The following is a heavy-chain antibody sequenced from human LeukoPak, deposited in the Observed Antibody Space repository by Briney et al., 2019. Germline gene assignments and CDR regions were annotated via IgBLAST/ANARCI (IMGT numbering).Heavy chain of an antibody. CDR2: ISSSGSTM. J-gene: IGHJ4*02. V-gene: IGHV3-48*03. CDR3: AKGREIDY. CDR1: GFPFSSYE. D-gene: IGHD5-24*01. Sequence: GGSLRLSFAASGFPFSSYEMNWVRQAPGKGLEWVSYISSSGSTMYYADSVKGRFTISRDTSQNAVFLQMNSLRAEDTAVYYCAKGREIDYWGQGTLVTVSS.